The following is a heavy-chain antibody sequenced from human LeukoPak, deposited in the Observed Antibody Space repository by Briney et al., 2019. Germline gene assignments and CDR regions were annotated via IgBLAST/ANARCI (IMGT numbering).Heavy chain of an antibody. CDR1: GYTFTGYS. CDR3: ARGRSGAYDYGFYFDF. CDR2: IDPNSGGT. V-gene: IGHV1-2*06. J-gene: IGHJ4*02. Sequence: ASVKVSCKASGYTFTGYSIHWVRQAPGQDLEWMGQIDPNSGGTKYAQKFQGRVTMTRDTSISTAYMELSSLTSDDAAVFYCARGRSGAYDYGFYFDFWGQGALVTVSS. D-gene: IGHD5-18*01.